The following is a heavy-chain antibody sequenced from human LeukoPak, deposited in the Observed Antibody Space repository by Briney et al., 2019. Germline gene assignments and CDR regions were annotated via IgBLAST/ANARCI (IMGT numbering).Heavy chain of an antibody. CDR3: TTTRAHQFDF. D-gene: IGHD4-11*01. CDR1: GGSVSSGDYY. CDR2: IYYTGNT. Sequence: SQTLSLTCTVSGGSVSSGDYYWPWIRQHPWKGLEWIGFIYYTGNTYYNPSLKSRLTMSLDTSKNQFSLKLSSVTAADTAVYYCTTTRAHQFDFWGQGTLVTVSS. J-gene: IGHJ4*02. V-gene: IGHV4-31*03.